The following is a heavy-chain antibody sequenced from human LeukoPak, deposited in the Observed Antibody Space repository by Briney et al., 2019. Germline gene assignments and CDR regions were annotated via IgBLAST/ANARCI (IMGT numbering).Heavy chain of an antibody. CDR3: ARDRYDSSGTTSYYGMDV. CDR2: ISSSSSYI. CDR1: GFTFSSYS. J-gene: IGHJ6*02. V-gene: IGHV3-21*01. D-gene: IGHD3-22*01. Sequence: KAGGSLRLSCAASGFTFSSYSMNWVRQAPGKGLEWVSSISSSSSYIYYADSVKGRFTISRDNAKNSLYLQMNSLRAEDTAVYYCARDRYDSSGTTSYYGMDVWGQGTTVTVSS.